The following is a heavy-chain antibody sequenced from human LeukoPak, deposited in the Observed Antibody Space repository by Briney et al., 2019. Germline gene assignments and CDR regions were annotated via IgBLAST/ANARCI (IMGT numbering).Heavy chain of an antibody. CDR3: ARVHSGSYQYYYYYYMDV. D-gene: IGHD1-26*01. V-gene: IGHV3-21*01. J-gene: IGHJ6*03. CDR2: ISGSSSYI. CDR1: GFTFSSYS. Sequence: GGSLRLSCAASGFTFSSYSMNWVRLAPGKGLEWVSTISGSSSYIYYADSVKGRFTISRDNANNSLYLQMNSLRAEDTAVYYCARVHSGSYQYYYYYYMDVWGKGTTVTVSS.